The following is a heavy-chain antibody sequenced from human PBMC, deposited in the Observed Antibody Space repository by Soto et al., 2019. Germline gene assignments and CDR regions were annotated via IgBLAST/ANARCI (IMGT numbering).Heavy chain of an antibody. CDR2: INHSGST. V-gene: IGHV4-34*01. CDR1: GGSFSGYY. J-gene: IGHJ4*02. CDR3: AGATYSYGIS. Sequence: QVQLQQWGAGLLKPSETLSLTCAVYGGSFSGYYWSWIRQPPGKGMEWIGEINHSGSTNYNPSLKSRVTISVDTSKNQFSLKLSSVTAADTAVYYCAGATYSYGISWGQVTLVTVSS. D-gene: IGHD5-18*01.